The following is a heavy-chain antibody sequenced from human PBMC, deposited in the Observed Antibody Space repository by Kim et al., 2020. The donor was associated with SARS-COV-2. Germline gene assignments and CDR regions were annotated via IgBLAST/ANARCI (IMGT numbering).Heavy chain of an antibody. J-gene: IGHJ4*02. CDR1: GGTFSSYT. CDR3: ASGGAALLALPN. D-gene: IGHD3-10*01. CDR2: IIPILGIA. Sequence: SVKVSCKASGGTFSSYTISWVRQAPGQGLEWMGRIIPILGIANYAQKFQGRVTITADKSTSTAYMELSSLRSEDTAVYYCASGGAALLALPNWGQGTLVTVSS. V-gene: IGHV1-69*02.